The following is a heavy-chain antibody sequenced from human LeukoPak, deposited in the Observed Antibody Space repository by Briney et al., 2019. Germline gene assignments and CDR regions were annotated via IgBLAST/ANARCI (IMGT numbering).Heavy chain of an antibody. CDR2: ISGSGVST. D-gene: IGHD2-15*01. CDR3: ARVGCSGGSCYSVVYYGMDV. Sequence: GGSLRLSCAASGFTFSSYAMNWVRQAPGKGLEWVSTISGSGVSTYYADSVKGRFTISRDNAKNSLYLQMNSLRAEDTAVYYCARVGCSGGSCYSVVYYGMDVWGQGTTVTVSS. J-gene: IGHJ6*02. V-gene: IGHV3-23*01. CDR1: GFTFSSYA.